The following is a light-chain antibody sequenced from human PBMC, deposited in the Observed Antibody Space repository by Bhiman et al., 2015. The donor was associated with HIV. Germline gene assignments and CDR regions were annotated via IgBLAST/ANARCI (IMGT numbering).Light chain of an antibody. J-gene: IGLJ2*01. V-gene: IGLV3-19*01. CDR3: CSRDFSGNHG. Sequence: SSELTQDPAVSVALGQTVRITCQGASLRTYYASWYQQKPGQAPVLVIYGKNNRPPGIPDRFSGSTPGTTASLTITGAQAEDEADYYCCSRDFSGNHGFGGGTKLTVL. CDR1: SLRTYY. CDR2: GKN.